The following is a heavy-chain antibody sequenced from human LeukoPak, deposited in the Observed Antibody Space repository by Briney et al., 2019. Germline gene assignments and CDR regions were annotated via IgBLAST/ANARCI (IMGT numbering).Heavy chain of an antibody. CDR2: ISAYNGNT. Sequence: ASVKVSCKASGYTFTSYYMHWVRQAPGQGLEWMGWISAYNGNTNYAQKLQGRVTMTTDTSTSTAYMELRSLRSDDTAVYYCARDPTVIVVVGTNWFDPWGQGTLVTVSS. CDR1: GYTFTSYY. D-gene: IGHD3-22*01. J-gene: IGHJ5*02. CDR3: ARDPTVIVVVGTNWFDP. V-gene: IGHV1-18*04.